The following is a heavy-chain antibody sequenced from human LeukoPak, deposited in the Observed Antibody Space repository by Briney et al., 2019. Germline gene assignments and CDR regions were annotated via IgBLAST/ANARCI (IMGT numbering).Heavy chain of an antibody. J-gene: IGHJ4*02. V-gene: IGHV4-39*01. Sequence: KSSQTLSLTCTVSGGSISSGGYYWGWIRQPPGKGLEWIGSIYYSGSTYYNPSLKSRVTISVDTSKNQFSLKLSSVTAADTAVYYCARQVYLLWFGELLDWGQGTLVTVSS. CDR1: GGSISSGGYY. D-gene: IGHD3-10*01. CDR3: ARQVYLLWFGELLD. CDR2: IYYSGST.